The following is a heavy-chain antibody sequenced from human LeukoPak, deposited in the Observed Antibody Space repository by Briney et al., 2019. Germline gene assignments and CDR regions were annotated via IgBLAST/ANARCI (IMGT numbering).Heavy chain of an antibody. CDR3: ARVEEGYGSGRRENYYYNYMDV. CDR1: GYSISNGYY. Sequence: SETLSLTCSVSGYSISNGYYWGWIRQPPGKGLEWIGNIYHSGSTNYNPSLKSRVTISVDTSKNRFSLKLSSVTAADTAVYYCARVEEGYGSGRRENYYYNYMDVWGKGTTVTISS. J-gene: IGHJ6*03. CDR2: IYHSGST. V-gene: IGHV4-38-2*02. D-gene: IGHD3-10*01.